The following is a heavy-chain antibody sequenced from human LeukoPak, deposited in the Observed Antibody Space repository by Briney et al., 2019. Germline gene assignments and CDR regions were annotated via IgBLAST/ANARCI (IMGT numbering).Heavy chain of an antibody. J-gene: IGHJ4*02. CDR3: ASGAVAGIVDY. CDR2: IYYSGST. Sequence: SETLSLTCTVSGGSISSSSYYWGWIRQPPGKGLEWIGSIYYSGSTYYNPSLKSRVTISVDTSKNQFSLKLSSVTAADTAVYYCASGAVAGIVDYWGQGTLVTVSS. V-gene: IGHV4-39*01. D-gene: IGHD6-19*01. CDR1: GGSISSSSYY.